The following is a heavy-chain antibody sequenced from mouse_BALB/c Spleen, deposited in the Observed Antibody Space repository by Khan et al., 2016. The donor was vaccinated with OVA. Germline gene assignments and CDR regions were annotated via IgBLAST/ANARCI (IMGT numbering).Heavy chain of an antibody. CDR3: AREGDDGGLAY. D-gene: IGHD2-3*01. J-gene: IGHJ3*01. CDR1: GFTFSDYY. V-gene: IGHV5-12*02. Sequence: EVALVESGGGLVQPGGSLKLSCATSGFTFSDYYMYWVRQTPEKRLEWVAYLSNRGTTTYYPDTVRGRFTISRDNAKNTLYLQMSRLESEDTAMYYCAREGDDGGLAYWGQGTLVTVSA. CDR2: LSNRGTTT.